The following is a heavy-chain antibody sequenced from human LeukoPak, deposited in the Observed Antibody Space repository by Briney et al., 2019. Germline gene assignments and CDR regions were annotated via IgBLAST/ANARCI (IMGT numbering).Heavy chain of an antibody. CDR2: IYYSGST. Sequence: SETLSLTCTVSGGSISSSSYYWGWIRQPPGKGLEWIGSIYYSGSTYYKPSLKSRVTISVDTSKNQFSLKLSSVTAADTAVYYCARAGDRYCSSTSCYVGYWGQGTLVTVSS. CDR1: GGSISSSSYY. CDR3: ARAGDRYCSSTSCYVGY. D-gene: IGHD2-2*01. V-gene: IGHV4-39*07. J-gene: IGHJ4*02.